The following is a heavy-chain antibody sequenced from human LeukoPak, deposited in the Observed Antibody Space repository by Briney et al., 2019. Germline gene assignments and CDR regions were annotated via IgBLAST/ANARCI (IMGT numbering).Heavy chain of an antibody. Sequence: GGSLRLSCAASGFTFDDYAMHWVCQAPGKGLEWVSLISGDGGSTYYTDSVKGRFTISRDNSKNSLYLQMNSLRTEDTALYYCAKDSPYNWNYGTFDYWGQGTLVTVSS. CDR3: AKDSPYNWNYGTFDY. CDR1: GFTFDDYA. D-gene: IGHD1-7*01. J-gene: IGHJ4*02. V-gene: IGHV3-43*02. CDR2: ISGDGGST.